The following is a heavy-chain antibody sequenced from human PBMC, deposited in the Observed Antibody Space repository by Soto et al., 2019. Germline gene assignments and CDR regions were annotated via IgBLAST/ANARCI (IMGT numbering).Heavy chain of an antibody. Sequence: GTLRLSCAASGLSFSSYAMSRVRQAPGKGLEWVSAISGSGGSTYYADSVKGRFTISRDNSKKTLYLQMNSLRAEDTAVYYCAKDVDYYGMDVWGQGTTVTVSS. V-gene: IGHV3-23*01. CDR2: ISGSGGST. J-gene: IGHJ6*02. CDR1: GLSFSSYA. CDR3: AKDVDYYGMDV.